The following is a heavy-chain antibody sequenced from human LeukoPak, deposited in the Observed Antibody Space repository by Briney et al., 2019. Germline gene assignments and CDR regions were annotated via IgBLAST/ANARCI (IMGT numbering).Heavy chain of an antibody. D-gene: IGHD5-18*01. J-gene: IGHJ5*02. Sequence: GGSLRLSCAASGFTFSSYWISWVRQAPGKGLEWVANIKQDGSEKYYVDSVKGRFTISRDNAKNSLYLQMDSLRAEDTAVYYCARDTAMVQALALNWFDPWGQGTLVTVSS. CDR2: IKQDGSEK. CDR3: ARDTAMVQALALNWFDP. V-gene: IGHV3-7*01. CDR1: GFTFSSYW.